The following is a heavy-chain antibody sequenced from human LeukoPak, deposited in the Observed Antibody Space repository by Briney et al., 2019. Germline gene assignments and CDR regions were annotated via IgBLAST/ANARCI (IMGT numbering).Heavy chain of an antibody. D-gene: IGHD3-22*01. V-gene: IGHV3-7*01. J-gene: IGHJ4*02. CDR2: IKQDGSEK. Sequence: PGGALRLSLAASGFTFSSYWMRWVRQAPGEGLEWVANIKQDGSEKHYVDSVKGRFTISRDNAENSLYLQMNSLRAEDTAVYYCARDPGGYFYGGQGTLVTVSS. CDR3: ARDPGGYFY. CDR1: GFTFSSYW.